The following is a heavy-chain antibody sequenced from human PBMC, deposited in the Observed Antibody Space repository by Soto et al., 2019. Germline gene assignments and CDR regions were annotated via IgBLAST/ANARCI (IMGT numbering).Heavy chain of an antibody. CDR3: ARLITFGGVIVILNAFDI. V-gene: IGHV4-34*01. J-gene: IGHJ3*02. D-gene: IGHD3-16*02. Sequence: SETLSLTWAVCGGSFSGYYWSWIRQPPGKGLEWIGEINHSGSTNYNPSLKSRVTISVDTSKNQFSLKLSSVTAADTAVYYCARLITFGGVIVILNAFDIWGQGTMVTVSS. CDR1: GGSFSGYY. CDR2: INHSGST.